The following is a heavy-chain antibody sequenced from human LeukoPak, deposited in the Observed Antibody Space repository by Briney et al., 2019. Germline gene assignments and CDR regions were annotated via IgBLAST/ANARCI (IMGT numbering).Heavy chain of an antibody. Sequence: SQTLSLTCTVSGGSISSGGYYWSWIRQHPGKGLEWIGYIYYSGSTYYNPSLKSRVTISVDTSRNQFSLKLSSVTAADTAVYDCARDGSSSWYEGYYYYGMDVWGQGTTVTVSS. V-gene: IGHV4-31*03. CDR1: GGSISSGGYY. CDR2: IYYSGST. CDR3: ARDGSSSWYEGYYYYGMDV. J-gene: IGHJ6*02. D-gene: IGHD6-13*01.